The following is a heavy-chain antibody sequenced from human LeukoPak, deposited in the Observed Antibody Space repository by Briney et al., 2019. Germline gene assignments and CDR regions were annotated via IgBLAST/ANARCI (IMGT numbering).Heavy chain of an antibody. V-gene: IGHV4-61*02. CDR2: IYTSGST. D-gene: IGHD6-6*01. J-gene: IGHJ4*02. Sequence: SETLSLTCTVSGGSISSGSYYWSWIRQPAGKGLEWIGRIYTSGSTNYNPSLKSRVTISVDTSKNQFSLKLSSVTAADTAVYYCARALSSSGTDYWGQGTLVTVSS. CDR1: GGSISSGSYY. CDR3: ARALSSSGTDY.